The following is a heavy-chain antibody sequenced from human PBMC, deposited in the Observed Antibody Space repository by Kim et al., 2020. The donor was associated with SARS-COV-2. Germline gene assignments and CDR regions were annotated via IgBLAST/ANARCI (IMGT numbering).Heavy chain of an antibody. CDR1: GYTFSAYH. D-gene: IGHD3-10*01. Sequence: ASVKVSCKASGYTFSAYHVHWVRQAPGQGLEWMGRIIPNSGGTRYAQKFQGRVTMTSEASISTVYMELSSLNSDDTAVYYCARDNYGSDYWGQGTLVTVS. CDR2: IIPNSGGT. CDR3: ARDNYGSDY. V-gene: IGHV1-2*06. J-gene: IGHJ4*02.